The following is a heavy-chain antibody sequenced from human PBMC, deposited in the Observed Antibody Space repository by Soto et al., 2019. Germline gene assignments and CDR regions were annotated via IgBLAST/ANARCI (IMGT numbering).Heavy chain of an antibody. J-gene: IGHJ4*02. D-gene: IGHD6-19*01. CDR1: GFTFSNVW. CDR3: TPLALKYNSDWYPLSD. Sequence: EVQLVESGGGLVKPGGSLRLSCAGSGFTFSNVWMNWVRQAPGKGMEWVGRIKSETDGGTIDYAAPVKGRFTISRDNSNNTPYLQMNSLKSEDPATYYCTPLALKYNSDWYPLSDWGQGTRVTVSS. V-gene: IGHV3-15*07. CDR2: IKSETDGGTI.